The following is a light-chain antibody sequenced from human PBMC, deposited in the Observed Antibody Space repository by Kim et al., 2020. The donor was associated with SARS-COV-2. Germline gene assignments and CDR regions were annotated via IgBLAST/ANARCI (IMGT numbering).Light chain of an antibody. CDR2: DNN. V-gene: IGLV1-51*01. CDR3: GTWDSSLSAGV. CDR1: SSNIGNDY. Sequence: GQRVTISCSGSSSNIGNDYVSWYQQFPGTAPKLLIYDNNKRPSGIPDRFSGSESGTSATLGITGLQTGDEADYYCGTWDSSLSAGVFGGGTQLTVL. J-gene: IGLJ3*02.